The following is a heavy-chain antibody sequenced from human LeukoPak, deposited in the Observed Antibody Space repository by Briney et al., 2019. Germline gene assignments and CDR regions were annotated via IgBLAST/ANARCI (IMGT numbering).Heavy chain of an antibody. D-gene: IGHD6-19*01. V-gene: IGHV4-39*01. CDR2: IFYSGST. J-gene: IGHJ4*02. CDR1: GGSISTSNYY. Sequence: SETLSLTCTVSGGSISTSNYYWGWIRQPPGKGLEWIGNIFYSGSTYYSPSLKSRVTISVDTSKNQFSLKLSSVTAADAAVYYCATTLAVAGTNYWGQGTLVTVSS. CDR3: ATTLAVAGTNY.